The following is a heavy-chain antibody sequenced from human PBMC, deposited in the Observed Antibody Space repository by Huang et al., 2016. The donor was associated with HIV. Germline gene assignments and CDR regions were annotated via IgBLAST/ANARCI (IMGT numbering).Heavy chain of an antibody. D-gene: IGHD3-22*01. Sequence: QVQLQQWGAELLKPSETLSLTCAVSGGSFSGHYWTWIRQPPGRGLEWIGEIRDSGRTTYNPSLNSSVTISGDMSQSQFSRKWNSVTAADTAIYYCARMFKYDSGGYWGNDAFDIWGQGTMVTVSS. V-gene: IGHV4-34*02. J-gene: IGHJ3*02. CDR3: ARMFKYDSGGYWGNDAFDI. CDR2: IRDSGRT. CDR1: GGSFSGHY.